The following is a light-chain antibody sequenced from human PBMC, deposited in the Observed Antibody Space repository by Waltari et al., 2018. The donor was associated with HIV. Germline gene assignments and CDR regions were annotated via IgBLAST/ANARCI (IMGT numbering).Light chain of an antibody. Sequence: EIVLTQSPAILSVSPGETATLSCRASLSVQEFLAWYQRRPGQVPRLVVYDASKRAAGVPDRFSGSGFGTDFTLTISGLEPEDVAFYYCQHRTTWPPTFGGGTRVEIE. J-gene: IGKJ4*01. CDR1: LSVQEF. CDR3: QHRTTWPPT. V-gene: IGKV3-11*01. CDR2: DAS.